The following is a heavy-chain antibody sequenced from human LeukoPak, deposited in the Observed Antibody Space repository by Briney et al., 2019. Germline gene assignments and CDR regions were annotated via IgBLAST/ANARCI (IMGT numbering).Heavy chain of an antibody. CDR3: AKDLERGYKYGYRRGPPDY. V-gene: IGHV1-18*01. J-gene: IGHJ4*02. Sequence: ASVKVSCKASGYTFTSYGISWVRQAPGQGLEWMGWISAYNGNTNYAQKLQGRVTMTTDTSTSTAYMELRSLRAEDTAVYYCAKDLERGYKYGYRRGPPDYWGQGTLVTVSS. CDR2: ISAYNGNT. CDR1: GYTFTSYG. D-gene: IGHD5-18*01.